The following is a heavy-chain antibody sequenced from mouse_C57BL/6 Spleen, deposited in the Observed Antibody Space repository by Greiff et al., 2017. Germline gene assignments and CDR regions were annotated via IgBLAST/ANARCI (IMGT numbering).Heavy chain of an antibody. V-gene: IGHV1-82*01. CDR1: GYAFSSSW. CDR3: ARDYYGSPWYFDV. J-gene: IGHJ1*03. D-gene: IGHD1-1*01. Sequence: QVQLQQSGPELVKPGASVTISCKASGYAFSSSWMNWVKQRPGKGLEWIGRIYPGDGDTNYNGKFKGKATLTADKSSSTAYMQLSSLTSEDSAVYFCARDYYGSPWYFDVWGTGTTVTVSS. CDR2: IYPGDGDT.